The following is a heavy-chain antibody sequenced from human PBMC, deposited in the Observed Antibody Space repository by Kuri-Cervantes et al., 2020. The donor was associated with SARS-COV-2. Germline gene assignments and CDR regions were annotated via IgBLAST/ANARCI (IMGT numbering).Heavy chain of an antibody. Sequence: SVKVSCKASGGTFSSYAISWVRQAPGQGLEWVGGIIPIFGTANYAQKFQGRVTITADESTSTAYMELSSLRSEDTAVYYCARVHSKGPLYGFWSGYYFDYWGQGTLVTVSS. CDR2: IIPIFGTA. D-gene: IGHD3-3*01. CDR1: GGTFSSYA. CDR3: ARVHSKGPLYGFWSGYYFDY. V-gene: IGHV1-69*13. J-gene: IGHJ4*02.